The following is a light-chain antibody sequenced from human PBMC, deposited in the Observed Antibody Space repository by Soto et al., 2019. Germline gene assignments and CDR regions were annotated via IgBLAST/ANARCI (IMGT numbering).Light chain of an antibody. J-gene: IGKJ3*01. CDR3: QQYNDWPPFT. Sequence: VMTQSPATLSVSPREIVALCCWASQRVSTNLAWYQPRPGQAPRLLIYGFSSRAIGIPGRFSGSGSGTEFTLPLISLQSEDFAVYYCQQYNDWPPFTFGPGTKV. CDR1: QRVSTN. V-gene: IGKV3-15*01. CDR2: GFS.